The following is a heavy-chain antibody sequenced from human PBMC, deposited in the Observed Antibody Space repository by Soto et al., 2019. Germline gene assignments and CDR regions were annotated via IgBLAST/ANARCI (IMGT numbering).Heavy chain of an antibody. Sequence: PGGSLRLSCAASGFTFSSYAMSWVRQAPGNGLEWVSAISGSGGSTYYADSVKGRFTISRDNSKNTLYLQMNSLRAEGMAVYYCAKSPYSSGWRDYFDYWGQGTLVTVSS. CDR1: GFTFSSYA. V-gene: IGHV3-23*01. D-gene: IGHD6-19*01. J-gene: IGHJ4*02. CDR2: ISGSGGST. CDR3: AKSPYSSGWRDYFDY.